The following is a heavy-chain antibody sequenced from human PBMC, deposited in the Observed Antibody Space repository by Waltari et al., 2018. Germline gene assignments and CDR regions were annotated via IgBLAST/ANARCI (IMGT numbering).Heavy chain of an antibody. CDR1: GCPISPYS. CDR2: ISSDPSST. Sequence: EAQLVESGGGLVQSGGSLRLPWGAAGCPISPYSMNWVRQAPGKGLEWIAYISSDPSSTYYADSVKGRFTISRDNAKNSVYLQMNSLRAEDTAVYYCAREMTTFYYYMDVWGKGTTVTVSS. J-gene: IGHJ6*03. V-gene: IGHV3-48*04. CDR3: AREMTTFYYYMDV.